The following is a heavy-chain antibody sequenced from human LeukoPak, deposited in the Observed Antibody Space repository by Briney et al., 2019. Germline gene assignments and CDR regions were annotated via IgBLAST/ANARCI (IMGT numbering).Heavy chain of an antibody. CDR3: AREEVSVISDTCCSGLGY. Sequence: GASVKVSCKASGYTFTGFYMHWVRQAPGQGLEWMGWINPNSGGTNYAQKFQGRVTMTRGTSINTAYMELSSLRSDDTAVYYCAREEVSVISDTCCSGLGYWGQGTLVTVSS. V-gene: IGHV1-2*02. CDR2: INPNSGGT. CDR1: GYTFTGFY. J-gene: IGHJ4*02. D-gene: IGHD3-10*01.